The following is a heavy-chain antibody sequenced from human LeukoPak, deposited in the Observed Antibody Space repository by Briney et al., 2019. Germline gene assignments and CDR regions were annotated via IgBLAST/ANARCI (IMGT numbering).Heavy chain of an antibody. CDR2: ISGSGGST. CDR1: GFTFSSYA. D-gene: IGHD3-22*01. Sequence: GGSLRLSCAASGFTFSSYAMSWVRQAPGKGLEWVSAISGSGGSTYYADSAKGRFTISRDNSKNTLYLQMNSLRAEDTAVYYCAKGAPYYYDSSGYYYSFGYWGQGTLVTVSS. CDR3: AKGAPYYYDSSGYYYSFGY. V-gene: IGHV3-23*01. J-gene: IGHJ4*02.